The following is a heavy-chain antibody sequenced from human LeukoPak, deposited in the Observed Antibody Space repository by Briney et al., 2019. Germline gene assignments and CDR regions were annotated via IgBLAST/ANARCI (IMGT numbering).Heavy chain of an antibody. CDR2: INPSGGST. Sequence: ASVKVACKASGGTFTSYYMHWVRQAPGQGLEWMGIINPSGGSTSYAQKFQGRVTMTRDTSTSTVYMELSSLRSEDTAVYYCARDWGYSWFGELADYWGQGTLVTVSS. V-gene: IGHV1-46*01. CDR1: GGTFTSYY. J-gene: IGHJ4*02. CDR3: ARDWGYSWFGELADY. D-gene: IGHD3-10*01.